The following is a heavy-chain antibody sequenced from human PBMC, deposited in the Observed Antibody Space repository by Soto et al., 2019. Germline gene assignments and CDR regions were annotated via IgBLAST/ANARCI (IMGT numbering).Heavy chain of an antibody. V-gene: IGHV3-23*01. Sequence: GGSLRLSCAASGFTFSTYAMTWVRQAPGRGLEWVSTILHDETPFYTDSVKGRFTISRDNVRGTLYLQMNGLRVEDAALYFCAKDLFHTSAQRFFFESWGQGSLVTVSS. CDR1: GFTFSTYA. D-gene: IGHD2-21*01. CDR3: AKDLFHTSAQRFFFES. J-gene: IGHJ4*02. CDR2: ILHDETP.